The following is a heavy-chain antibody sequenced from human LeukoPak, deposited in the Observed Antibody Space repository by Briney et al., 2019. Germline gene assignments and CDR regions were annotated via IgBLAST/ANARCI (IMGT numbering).Heavy chain of an antibody. CDR1: GYTFTSYG. Sequence: ASVKVSCKASGYTFTSYGISWVRQAPGQGLEWMGWISAYNGNTNYAQKLQGRVTMTTDTSTAYMELRSLRSDDTAVYYCARGPGYSIVVVTAIGGWFDPWGQGTLVTVSS. V-gene: IGHV1-18*01. D-gene: IGHD2-21*02. J-gene: IGHJ5*02. CDR2: ISAYNGNT. CDR3: ARGPGYSIVVVTAIGGWFDP.